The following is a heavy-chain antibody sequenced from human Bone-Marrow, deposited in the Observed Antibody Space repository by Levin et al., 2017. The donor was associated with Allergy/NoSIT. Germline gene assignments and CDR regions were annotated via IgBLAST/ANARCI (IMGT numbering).Heavy chain of an antibody. Sequence: GSLRLSCTVSGGSISSSSFYWGWIRQPPGKGLEWIGTIYYSGTTYYNPSLKSRVTISVDTSKNQLSLMLTSVTAADTAVYYCARHLSGTMDTFDYWGQGTLVTVSS. CDR2: IYYSGTT. CDR3: ARHLSGTMDTFDY. V-gene: IGHV4-39*01. CDR1: GGSISSSSFY. J-gene: IGHJ4*02. D-gene: IGHD5-18*01.